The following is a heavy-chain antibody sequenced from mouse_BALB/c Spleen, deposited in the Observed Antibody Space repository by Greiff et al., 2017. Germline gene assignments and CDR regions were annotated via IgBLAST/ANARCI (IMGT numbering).Heavy chain of an antibody. V-gene: IGHV3-6*02. CDR1: GYSITSGYY. D-gene: IGHD2-4*01. CDR2: ISYDGSN. Sequence: EVQLQQSGPGLVKPSQSLSLTCSVTGYSITSGYYWNWIRQFPENKLEWMGYISYDGSNNYNPSLKNRISITRDTSKNQFFLKLNSVTTEDTATYYCAKYYDSFAYWGQGTLVTVSA. J-gene: IGHJ3*01. CDR3: AKYYDSFAY.